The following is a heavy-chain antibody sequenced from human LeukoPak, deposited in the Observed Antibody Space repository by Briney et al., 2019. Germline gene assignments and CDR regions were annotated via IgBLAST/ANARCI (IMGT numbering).Heavy chain of an antibody. J-gene: IGHJ4*02. CDR1: GASVSNNNYY. V-gene: IGHV4-39*07. D-gene: IGHD4-17*01. Sequence: SETLSLTCTVSGASVSNNNYYWGWIRQPPGKGLEWIASIYYSGSTYYNPSLKSRVTISVDTSKNQFSLKLSSVTAADTAVYYCARTRRGPHYGPMDYWGQGTLVTVSS. CDR3: ARTRRGPHYGPMDY. CDR2: IYYSGST.